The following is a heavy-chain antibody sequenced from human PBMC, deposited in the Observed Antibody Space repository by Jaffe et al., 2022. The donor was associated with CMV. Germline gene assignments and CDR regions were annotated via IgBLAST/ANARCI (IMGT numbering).Heavy chain of an antibody. J-gene: IGHJ4*02. CDR3: ARHRPSPPRTSEFDY. V-gene: IGHV4-39*01. Sequence: QLQLQESGPGLVKPSETLSLTCTVSGGSISSSSYYWGWIRQPPGKGLEWIGSIYYSGSTYYNPSLKSRVTISVDTSKNQFSLKLSSVTAADTAVYYCARHRPSPPRTSEFDYWGQGTLVTVSS. D-gene: IGHD2-2*01. CDR1: GGSISSSSYY. CDR2: IYYSGST.